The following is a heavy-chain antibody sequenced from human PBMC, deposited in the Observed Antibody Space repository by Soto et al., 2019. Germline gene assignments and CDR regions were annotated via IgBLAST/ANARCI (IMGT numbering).Heavy chain of an antibody. J-gene: IGHJ4*02. V-gene: IGHV4-30-4*01. CDR3: ARAQTIFGIITVFDY. Sequence: TLSLTCTVSGGSISSGDYYWSWIRQPPGKGLEWIGYIYYSRSTYYNPSLKSRVTISVDTSKNQFSLKLTSVTAADTAVYFCARAQTIFGIITVFDYWGQGTLVTVSS. CDR2: IYYSRST. D-gene: IGHD3-3*01. CDR1: GGSISSGDYY.